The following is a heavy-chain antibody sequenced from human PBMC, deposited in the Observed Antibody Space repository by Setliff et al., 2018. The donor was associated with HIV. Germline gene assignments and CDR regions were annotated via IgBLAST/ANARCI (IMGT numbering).Heavy chain of an antibody. CDR3: GRSGKSGELYAY. Sequence: GESLKISCKGSGYSFTNYWVGWVRQMPGRGLEWMGIIHPIDSDTKYSPSFWGRVTISVDKSTNTAYLHWNSLRPADTAMYYCGRSGKSGELYAYWGQGTLVTVSS. CDR2: IHPIDSDT. V-gene: IGHV5-51*01. D-gene: IGHD3-10*01. CDR1: GYSFTNYW. J-gene: IGHJ4*02.